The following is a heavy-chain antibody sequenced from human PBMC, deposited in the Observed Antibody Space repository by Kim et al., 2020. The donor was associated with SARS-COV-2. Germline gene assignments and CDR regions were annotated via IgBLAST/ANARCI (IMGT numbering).Heavy chain of an antibody. Sequence: GSKYYADSVKGRFTISRDKSKNTLYLQMNSLRAEDTAVYYCAKDSGGYMDVWGKGTTVTVSS. CDR3: AKDSGGYMDV. J-gene: IGHJ6*03. D-gene: IGHD3-10*01. V-gene: IGHV3-23*01. CDR2: GSK.